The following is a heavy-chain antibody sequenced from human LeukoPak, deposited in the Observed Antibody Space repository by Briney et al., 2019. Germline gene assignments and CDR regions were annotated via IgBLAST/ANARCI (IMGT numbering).Heavy chain of an antibody. V-gene: IGHV1-69*13. CDR1: GGTFSSYA. D-gene: IGHD3-10*01. CDR3: ARARLAGPPDY. Sequence: SVKVSCKASGGTFSSYAISWVRQAPGQGLEGMGWIIPIFGTANSAQKFQGRVTITADESTSTAYMELSSLRSEDTAVYYCARARLAGPPDYWGQGTLVTVSS. J-gene: IGHJ4*02. CDR2: IIPIFGTA.